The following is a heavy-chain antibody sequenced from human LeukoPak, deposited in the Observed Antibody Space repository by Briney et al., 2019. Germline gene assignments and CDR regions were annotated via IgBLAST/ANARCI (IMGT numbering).Heavy chain of an antibody. D-gene: IGHD5-24*01. J-gene: IGHJ4*02. CDR3: ASSGHAYNSRHFDS. Sequence: ASVKVSCKASGYTFTGHYMHWVRQAPGQGLEWMGWINPKNAGTNFAQRFQGRVTMTRDTSISTAYMELSSLRSEDTAVYYCASSGHAYNSRHFDSWGQGTLVTVSS. V-gene: IGHV1-2*02. CDR1: GYTFTGHY. CDR2: INPKNAGT.